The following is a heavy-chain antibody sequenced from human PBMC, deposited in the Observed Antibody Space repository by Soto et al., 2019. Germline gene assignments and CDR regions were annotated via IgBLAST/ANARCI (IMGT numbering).Heavy chain of an antibody. CDR1: GFTSSSYA. CDR2: ISYDGSNK. J-gene: IGHJ6*02. D-gene: IGHD6-13*01. V-gene: IGHV3-30-3*01. Sequence: GVSLRLSCAASGFTSSSYAMHWVRQAPGKGLEWVAVISYDGSNKYYADSVKGRFTISRDNSKNTLYLQMNSLRAEDTAVYYCAREAYSSSWYSGYYGMDVWGQGTTVTVSS. CDR3: AREAYSSSWYSGYYGMDV.